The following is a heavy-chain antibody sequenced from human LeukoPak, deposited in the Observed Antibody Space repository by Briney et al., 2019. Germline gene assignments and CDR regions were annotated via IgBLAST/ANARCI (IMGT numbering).Heavy chain of an antibody. J-gene: IGHJ3*02. CDR1: GYSFTSYW. Sequence: GESLKISCKGSGYSFTSYWIAWVRQMPGKGLEWMGIFYPGDSDTRYSPSFQGQVTISADKSISTAYLQWRTLKASDTAMYYCARLGGSLLRNALDIWGQGTMVTVSS. CDR3: ARLGGSLLRNALDI. V-gene: IGHV5-51*01. CDR2: FYPGDSDT. D-gene: IGHD3-22*01.